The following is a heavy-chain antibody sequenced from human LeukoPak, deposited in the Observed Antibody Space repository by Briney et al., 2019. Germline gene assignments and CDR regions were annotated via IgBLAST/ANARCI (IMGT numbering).Heavy chain of an antibody. J-gene: IGHJ3*02. CDR2: IYPGDSDT. V-gene: IGHV5-51*01. CDR3: ARHTPADAFDI. Sequence: GESLKISCKGSGYSFTNYWIAWVRQMPGKGLEWMGIIYPGDSDTRYRPSFQDQVTISADKSISTAYLQWSSLKASDTAMYYCARHTPADAFDIWGQGTMVTVSS. CDR1: GYSFTNYW.